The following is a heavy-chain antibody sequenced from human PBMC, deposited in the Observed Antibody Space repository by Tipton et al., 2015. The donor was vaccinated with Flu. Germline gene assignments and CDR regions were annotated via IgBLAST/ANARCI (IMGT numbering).Heavy chain of an antibody. V-gene: IGHV3-11*04. CDR3: ARGHFELGF. CDR2: ITSSGDAV. D-gene: IGHD1-26*01. CDR1: GLIFSDFY. Sequence: SLRLSYAASGLIFSDFYMSWIRQAPGKGLEWVSYITSSGDAVYYADSVKGRFTISRDNARNSLYLQMNSLTAENTAVYYCARGHFELGFWGRGTLVTVSS. J-gene: IGHJ2*01.